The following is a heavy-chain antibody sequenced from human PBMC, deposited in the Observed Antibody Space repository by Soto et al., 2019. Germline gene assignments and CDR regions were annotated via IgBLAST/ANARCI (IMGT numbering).Heavy chain of an antibody. CDR1: GYTFTSYD. CDR3: ARGPYSSGWLSYYYYYGMDV. V-gene: IGHV1-8*01. CDR2: MNPNSGNT. Sequence: ASVKVSCKASGYTFTSYDINWVRQATGQGLEWMGWMNPNSGNTGYAQKFQGGVTMTRNTSISTAYMELSSLRSEDTAVYYCARGPYSSGWLSYYYYYGMDVWGQGTTVTVSS. J-gene: IGHJ6*02. D-gene: IGHD6-19*01.